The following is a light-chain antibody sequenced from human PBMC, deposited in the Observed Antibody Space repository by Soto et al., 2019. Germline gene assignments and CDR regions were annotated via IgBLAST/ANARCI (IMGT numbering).Light chain of an antibody. CDR1: SSDVGGYTF. CDR3: CSYAGTPYV. CDR2: GVS. V-gene: IGLV2-11*01. J-gene: IGLJ1*01. Sequence: QSALNQPRSVSGSPGQSVTISCPGNSSDVGGYTFVSWYQQHPGKAPKLMIYGVSERPSGVPDRFSGSKSGNTASLTISGLQAVDEADYYCCSYAGTPYVFGTGTKVTVL.